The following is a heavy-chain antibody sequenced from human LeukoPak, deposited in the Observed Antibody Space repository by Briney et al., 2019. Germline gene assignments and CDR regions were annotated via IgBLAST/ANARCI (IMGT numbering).Heavy chain of an antibody. CDR3: AKEPTGDKSFDS. CDR1: GASISRTTYY. V-gene: IGHV4-39*07. D-gene: IGHD7-27*01. CDR2: MFYSGYT. Sequence: SETLSLTCTVSGASISRTTYYWGWFRQPPGKGLEWIATMFYSGYTYYNPSLKSRVTISIDTSENQVSLKLTFVTAAATALYFCAKEPTGDKSFDSWGQGTLVTVSS. J-gene: IGHJ4*02.